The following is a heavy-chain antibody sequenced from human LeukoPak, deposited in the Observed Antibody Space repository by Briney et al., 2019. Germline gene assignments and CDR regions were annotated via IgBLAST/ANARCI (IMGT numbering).Heavy chain of an antibody. CDR3: ASTIGYSSSWYRDY. V-gene: IGHV4-34*01. J-gene: IGHJ4*02. CDR2: IYYSGST. CDR1: GGSFSGYY. Sequence: TETLSLTCAVYGGSFSGYYWSWIRQPPGKGLEWIGSIYYSGSTYYNPSLKSRVTISVDTSKNQFSLKLSSVTAADTAVYYCASTIGYSSSWYRDYWGQGTLVTVSS. D-gene: IGHD6-13*01.